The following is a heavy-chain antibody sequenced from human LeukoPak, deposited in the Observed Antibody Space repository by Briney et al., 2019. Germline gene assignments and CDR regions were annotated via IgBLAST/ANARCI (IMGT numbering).Heavy chain of an antibody. Sequence: GRSLRLSCAASGFTFDDYAMHWVRRAPGKGLEWVSGISWNSGSIGYADSVKGRFTISRDNAKNTLYLQMNSLRAEDTAVYYCASGEGEWGFDSWGQGTLVTVSS. CDR2: ISWNSGSI. D-gene: IGHD3-16*01. V-gene: IGHV3-9*01. J-gene: IGHJ4*02. CDR1: GFTFDDYA. CDR3: ASGEGEWGFDS.